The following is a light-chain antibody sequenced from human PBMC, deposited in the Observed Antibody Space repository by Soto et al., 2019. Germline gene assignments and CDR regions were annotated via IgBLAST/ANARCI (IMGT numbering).Light chain of an antibody. V-gene: IGKV1-5*03. Sequence: DIQMTQSPSTLSASVGDRVTITCRASQSINSWLAWYQQKPGKAPKRLIYKASSLESGVTSRFSGSGSGTEFTLTISSLQPDDFATYYCQQYNSYSRTFGQGTKVEIK. J-gene: IGKJ1*01. CDR2: KAS. CDR3: QQYNSYSRT. CDR1: QSINSW.